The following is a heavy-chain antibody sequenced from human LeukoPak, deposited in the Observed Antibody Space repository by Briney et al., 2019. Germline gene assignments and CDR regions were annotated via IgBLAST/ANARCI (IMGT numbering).Heavy chain of an antibody. D-gene: IGHD5-18*01. CDR3: ARVAIRGYSYGYGAYFDY. J-gene: IGHJ4*02. Sequence: GGSLRLSCAASGFTSSSYWMGWVRQAPGKGLEWVANINQDGSDKYYVDSVKGRFTISRDNSKNTLYLQMNSLRAEDTAVYYCARVAIRGYSYGYGAYFDYWGQGTLVTVSS. CDR2: INQDGSDK. CDR1: GFTSSSYW. V-gene: IGHV3-7*01.